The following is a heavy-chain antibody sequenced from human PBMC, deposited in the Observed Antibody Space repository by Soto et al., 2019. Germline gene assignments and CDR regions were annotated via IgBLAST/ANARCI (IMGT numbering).Heavy chain of an antibody. V-gene: IGHV4-31*03. Sequence: PSETLSLTCTVSGGSISSGGYYWSWIRQHPGKGLEWIGYIYYSGSTYYNPSLKSRVTISVDTSKNQFSLKLSSVTAADTAVYYCARDGSPSGSYYDYWGQGTLVTVPQ. CDR1: GGSISSGGYY. CDR2: IYYSGST. CDR3: ARDGSPSGSYYDY. J-gene: IGHJ4*02. D-gene: IGHD1-26*01.